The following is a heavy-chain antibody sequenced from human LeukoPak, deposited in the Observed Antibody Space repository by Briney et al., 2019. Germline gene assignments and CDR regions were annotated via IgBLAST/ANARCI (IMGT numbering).Heavy chain of an antibody. CDR3: AKDARRTNGWYYFDY. Sequence: PGGSLRLSCAASGFAFSSQAMGWVRQAPGKGLEWVSVISDSGSLTYYADSVKGRFTISRDNSKKTLFLQLNSLRAADTAVYYCAKDARRTNGWYYFDYWGQGALVTVSS. J-gene: IGHJ4*02. CDR2: ISDSGSLT. V-gene: IGHV3-23*01. D-gene: IGHD6-19*01. CDR1: GFAFSSQA.